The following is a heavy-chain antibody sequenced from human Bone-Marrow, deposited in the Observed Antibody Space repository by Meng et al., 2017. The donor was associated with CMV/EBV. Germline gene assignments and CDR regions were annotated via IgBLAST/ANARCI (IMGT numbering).Heavy chain of an antibody. CDR1: GGTFSSYT. V-gene: IGHV1-69*04. Sequence: SVKVSCKASGGTFSSYTISWVRQAPGQGLEWMGRIIPILGIANYAQKFQGRVTITADKSTSTAYMELSSLRSEDTAVYYCARDFAGGSVDVWGQGTAVTVSS. D-gene: IGHD2-8*02. CDR2: IIPILGIA. J-gene: IGHJ6*02. CDR3: ARDFAGGSVDV.